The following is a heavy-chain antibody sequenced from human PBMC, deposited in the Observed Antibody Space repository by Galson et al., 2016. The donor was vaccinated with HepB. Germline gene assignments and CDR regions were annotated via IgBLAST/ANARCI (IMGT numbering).Heavy chain of an antibody. CDR2: IYPGDSNT. J-gene: IGHJ6*03. V-gene: IGHV5-51*01. CDR1: GFSFTSYW. CDR3: ARHAVRCSSSSCYTGDYYYYMDV. Sequence: QSGAEVTKPGESLKISCKGSGFSFTSYWIGWVRQMPGKGLEWMGIIYPGDSNTRYRPSFQGQVTISVDKSINTAYLQWSSLKASDTAMYYCARHAVRCSSSSCYTGDYYYYMDVWGKGTTVTVSS. D-gene: IGHD2-2*02.